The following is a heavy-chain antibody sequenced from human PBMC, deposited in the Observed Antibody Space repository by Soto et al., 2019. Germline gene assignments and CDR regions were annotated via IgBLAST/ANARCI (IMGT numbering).Heavy chain of an antibody. CDR3: ARVPTRRDSDYSYYGMDV. Sequence: QVQLVESGGGLVKPGGSLRLSCAASGFTFSDYYMSWIRQAPGKGLEWVSYISSSSSYTNYADSVKGRFTISRDNAKNSLYLQMNSLRAEDTAVYYCARVPTRRDSDYSYYGMDVWGQGTTVTVSS. CDR2: ISSSSSYT. J-gene: IGHJ6*02. V-gene: IGHV3-11*05. CDR1: GFTFSDYY.